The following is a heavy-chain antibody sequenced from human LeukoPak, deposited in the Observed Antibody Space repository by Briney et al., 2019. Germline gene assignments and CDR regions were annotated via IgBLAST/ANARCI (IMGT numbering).Heavy chain of an antibody. J-gene: IGHJ5*02. D-gene: IGHD2/OR15-2a*01. CDR1: GFTFSSYA. CDR3: AILVAGTRFDP. V-gene: IGHV3-30*03. Sequence: PGGSLRLSCAASGFTFSSYAMSWVRQAPGKGLEWVAVISYDGSNKYYADSVKGRFTISRDNSKNTLYLQMNSLRAEDTAVYYCAILVAGTRFDPWGQGTLVTVSS. CDR2: ISYDGSNK.